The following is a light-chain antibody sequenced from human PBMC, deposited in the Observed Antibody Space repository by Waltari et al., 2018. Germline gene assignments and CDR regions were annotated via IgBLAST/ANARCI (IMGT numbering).Light chain of an antibody. J-gene: IGLJ2*01. CDR2: EDN. CDR3: QSYDSSNQNVV. CDR1: SGSIASNY. Sequence: HSVSESPGKTVTISCTRSSGSIASNYVQWYQQRPGSSPTTVIYEDNQRPSGVPDRFSGSIDSSSNSASLTISGLKTEYEADYYCQSYDSSNQNVVFGGGTKLTVL. V-gene: IGLV6-57*01.